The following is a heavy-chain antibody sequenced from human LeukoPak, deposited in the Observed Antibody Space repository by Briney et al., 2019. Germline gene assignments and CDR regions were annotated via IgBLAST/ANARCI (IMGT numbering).Heavy chain of an antibody. CDR1: GGSISTSSYY. J-gene: IGHJ3*02. CDR2: IYYSGST. D-gene: IGHD3-22*01. V-gene: IGHV4-39*01. Sequence: SETLSLTCTVSGGSISTSSYYWGWIRQPPGKGLEWIGSIYYSGSTYYNPSLKSRVTISVDTSKNHFSLRLSSMTAADTAVYYCASYSSESDAFDIWGQGTMVTVSS. CDR3: ASYSSESDAFDI.